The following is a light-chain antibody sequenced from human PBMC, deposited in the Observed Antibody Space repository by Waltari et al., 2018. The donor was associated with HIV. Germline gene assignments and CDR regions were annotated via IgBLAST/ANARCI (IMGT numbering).Light chain of an antibody. Sequence: ELVMTQSPATLSVSPGERAIFSCRASQSVSRNLAWYQQKPGQAPRLLIYGASTRATGIPARFSGSGSGTEFTLSISSLQSEDFAVYYCQQYNDWPPLTFGGGTKVEIK. CDR2: GAS. V-gene: IGKV3-15*01. CDR3: QQYNDWPPLT. CDR1: QSVSRN. J-gene: IGKJ4*01.